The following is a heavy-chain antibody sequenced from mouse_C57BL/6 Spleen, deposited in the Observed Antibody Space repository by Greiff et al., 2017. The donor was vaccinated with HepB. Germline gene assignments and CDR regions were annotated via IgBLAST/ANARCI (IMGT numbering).Heavy chain of an antibody. D-gene: IGHD2-4*01. V-gene: IGHV1-69*01. CDR3: ARGYYDYDGGAFAY. J-gene: IGHJ3*01. CDR2: IDPSDSYT. Sequence: QVQLQQPGAELVMPGASVKLSCKASGYTFTSYWMHWVKQRPGQGLEWIGEIDPSDSYTNYNQKFKGKSTLTVDKSSSTAYMQLSSLTSEDSAVYYCARGYYDYDGGAFAYWGQGTLVTVSA. CDR1: GYTFTSYW.